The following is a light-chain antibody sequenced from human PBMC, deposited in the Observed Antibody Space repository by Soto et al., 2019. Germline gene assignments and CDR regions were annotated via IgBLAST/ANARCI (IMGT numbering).Light chain of an antibody. CDR1: QNVNKF. J-gene: IGKJ4*01. CDR2: KAS. V-gene: IGKV1-5*03. CDR3: QHSYTYHLT. Sequence: DIQMTQSPSTLSASLGDRVTITCRASQNVNKFLAWYPQKPGRAPNLLIYKASALDSGVPSRFSGSRSGKEFTLTISSLQSDDFATYFCQHSYTYHLTFGGGTKVEIK.